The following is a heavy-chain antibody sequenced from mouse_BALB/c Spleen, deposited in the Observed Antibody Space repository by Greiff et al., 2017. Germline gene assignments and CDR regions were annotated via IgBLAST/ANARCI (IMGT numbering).Heavy chain of an antibody. CDR3: ARDRDDGNDFDY. Sequence: QVQLKQSGAELVRPGTSVKVSCKASGYAFTNYLIEWVKQRPGQGLEWIGVINPGSGGTNYNEKFKGKATLTADKSSSTANMQLSSLTSDDSAVYFYARDRDDGNDFDYWGQGTTVTVSS. D-gene: IGHD2-12*01. CDR1: GYAFTNYL. V-gene: IGHV1-54*03. J-gene: IGHJ2*01. CDR2: INPGSGGT.